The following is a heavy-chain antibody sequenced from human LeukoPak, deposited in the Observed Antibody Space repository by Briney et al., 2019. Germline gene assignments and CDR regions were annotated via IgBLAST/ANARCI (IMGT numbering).Heavy chain of an antibody. Sequence: SVKVSCKASGGTFSSYAISWVRQAPGQGLEWMGRIIPILGIANYAQKFQGRVTITADKSTSTAYMELSSLRSEDTAVYYCARDLSSSPPFGYWGQGTLVTVSS. V-gene: IGHV1-69*04. CDR2: IIPILGIA. D-gene: IGHD6-6*01. CDR1: GGTFSSYA. CDR3: ARDLSSSPPFGY. J-gene: IGHJ4*02.